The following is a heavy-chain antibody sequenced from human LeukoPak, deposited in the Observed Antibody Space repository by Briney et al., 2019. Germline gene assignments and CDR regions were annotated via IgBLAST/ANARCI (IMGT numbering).Heavy chain of an antibody. Sequence: GGSLRLSCAASGLTFSSYEMNWVRQAPGKGLEWVSYISSSGSTIYYADSVKGRFTISRDNAKNSLYLQMNSLRAEDTAVYYCARDNYIAAAGSGMDVWGQGTTVTVSS. J-gene: IGHJ6*02. CDR2: ISSSGSTI. D-gene: IGHD6-13*01. CDR1: GLTFSSYE. V-gene: IGHV3-48*03. CDR3: ARDNYIAAAGSGMDV.